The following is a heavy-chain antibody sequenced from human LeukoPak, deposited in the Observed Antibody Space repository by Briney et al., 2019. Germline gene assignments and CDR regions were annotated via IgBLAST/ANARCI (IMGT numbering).Heavy chain of an antibody. Sequence: GGSLRLSCAASGFTFSNYGMSWVRQTPGKGLEWVSVISGNGHDTFYIDSVKGRFTISRDNSMNTLYLQMNSLGAEDTARYYCTRDRVPGTSLKMDSWGQGTLVTVSS. V-gene: IGHV3-23*01. J-gene: IGHJ4*02. CDR3: TRDRVPGTSLKMDS. D-gene: IGHD1-7*01. CDR2: ISGNGHDT. CDR1: GFTFSNYG.